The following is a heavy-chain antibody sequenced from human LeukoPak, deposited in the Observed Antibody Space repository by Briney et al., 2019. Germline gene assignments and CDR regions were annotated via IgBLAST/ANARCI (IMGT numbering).Heavy chain of an antibody. CDR1: GDTISGFS. Sequence: SETLSLTCTVSGDTISGFSWSWIRQPDEKGLEWIGRIYSSGSTNYSPPLRSRVTMSVDTKNQFSLKVNSVTAADTAVYYCARDRAGFFDDWGQGTLVTVSS. V-gene: IGHV4-4*07. CDR2: IYSSGST. J-gene: IGHJ4*02. D-gene: IGHD6-13*01. CDR3: ARDRAGFFDD.